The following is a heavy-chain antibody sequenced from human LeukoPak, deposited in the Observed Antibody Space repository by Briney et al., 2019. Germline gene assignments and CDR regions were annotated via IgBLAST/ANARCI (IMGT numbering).Heavy chain of an antibody. D-gene: IGHD3-10*01. CDR3: AKGDGDYYGSGSYYDY. J-gene: IGHJ4*02. CDR2: ISGSGGST. V-gene: IGHV3-23*01. Sequence: GGSLRLSCAASGFTFSSYGMSWVRQAPGKGLEWVSAISGSGGSTYYADSVKGRFTISRDNSKNTLYLQMNSLRAEDTAVYYCAKGDGDYYGSGSYYDYWGQGTLVTVSS. CDR1: GFTFSSYG.